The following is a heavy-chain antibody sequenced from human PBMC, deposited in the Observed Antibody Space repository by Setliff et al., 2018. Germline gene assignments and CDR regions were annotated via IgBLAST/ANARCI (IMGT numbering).Heavy chain of an antibody. V-gene: IGHV4-61*09. CDR3: ARGRNIKLRLLGS. D-gene: IGHD1-20*01. CDR1: GDSISSRRNY. CDR2: IYTSWST. J-gene: IGHJ4*02. Sequence: SETLSLTCTVSGDSISSRRNYWGWFRQPAGKELEWIGQIYTSWSTNYNPSLKSRVTISLDTSKNQFSLNLRYVTAADTGLYYCARGRNIKLRLLGSWGQGKLVTVSS.